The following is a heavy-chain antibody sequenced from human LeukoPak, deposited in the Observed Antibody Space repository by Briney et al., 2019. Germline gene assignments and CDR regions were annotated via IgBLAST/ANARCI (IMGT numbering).Heavy chain of an antibody. CDR3: AVRLRFLEWLRRGGYDP. CDR1: GFTFSSYS. V-gene: IGHV4-34*08. J-gene: IGHJ5*02. D-gene: IGHD3-3*01. Sequence: GSLRLSCAASGFTFSSYSMNWIRQPPGKGLEWIGEINHSGSANYNPSLKSRVTISVDTSKNQFSLKLSSVTAADTAVYYCAVRLRFLEWLRRGGYDPWGQGTLVTVSS. CDR2: INHSGSA.